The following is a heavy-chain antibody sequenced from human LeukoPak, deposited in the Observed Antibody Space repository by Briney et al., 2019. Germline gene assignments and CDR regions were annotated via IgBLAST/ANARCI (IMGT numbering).Heavy chain of an antibody. J-gene: IGHJ4*02. D-gene: IGHD3-22*01. CDR1: GFTFSSYW. Sequence: GGSLRLSCAASGFTFSSYWMYWVRQAPGKGLVWVSRINSDGSSTSYADSVKGRFSISRDNAKNTLYLQMNSLRAEDTAVYYCAVIVVVSWPTGWGQGTLVTVSS. CDR2: INSDGSST. V-gene: IGHV3-74*01. CDR3: AVIVVVSWPTG.